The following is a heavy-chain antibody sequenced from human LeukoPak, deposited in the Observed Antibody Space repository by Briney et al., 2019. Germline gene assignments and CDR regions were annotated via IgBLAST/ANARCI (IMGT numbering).Heavy chain of an antibody. D-gene: IGHD3-9*01. Sequence: SETLSLTCAVYGGSFSGYYWSWIRQPPGKGREWIGEINHSGSTNYNPSLKSRVTISVDTSKNQFSLKLSSVTAADTAVYYCARVSRYFDWLSRLYYFDYWGQGTLVTVSS. J-gene: IGHJ4*02. V-gene: IGHV4-34*01. CDR3: ARVSRYFDWLSRLYYFDY. CDR1: GGSFSGYY. CDR2: INHSGST.